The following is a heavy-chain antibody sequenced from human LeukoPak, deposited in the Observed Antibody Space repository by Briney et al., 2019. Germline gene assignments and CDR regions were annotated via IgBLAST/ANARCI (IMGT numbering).Heavy chain of an antibody. D-gene: IGHD4-17*01. V-gene: IGHV4-34*01. Sequence: SETLSLTCAVYGGSFSGYYWSWIRQPPGKGLEWIGEINHSGSTNYNPSLKSRVTISVDTSKNQFSLKLSSVTAADTAVYYCAREKTTVTHFDYWGQGTLATVSS. J-gene: IGHJ4*02. CDR1: GGSFSGYY. CDR2: INHSGST. CDR3: AREKTTVTHFDY.